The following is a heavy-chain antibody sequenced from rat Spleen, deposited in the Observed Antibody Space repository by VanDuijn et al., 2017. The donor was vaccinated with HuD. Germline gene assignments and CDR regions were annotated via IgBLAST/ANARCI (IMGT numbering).Heavy chain of an antibody. V-gene: IGHV5-7*01. J-gene: IGHJ2*01. CDR3: ARGPVDY. CDR1: GFTFSDFD. CDR2: INFDGSTT. Sequence: EVQLVESGGGLVQPGRSMKLSCAVSGFTFSDFDMAWVRQAPTKGLEWVASINFDGSTTYYRDSVKGRFTISRDNTKSTLYLQMNSLRSEDTATYYCARGPVDYWGQGVLVTVSS.